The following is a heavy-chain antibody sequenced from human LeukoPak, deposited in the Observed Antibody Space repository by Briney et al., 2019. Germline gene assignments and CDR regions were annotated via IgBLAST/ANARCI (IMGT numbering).Heavy chain of an antibody. D-gene: IGHD2-21*01. V-gene: IGHV3-7*01. CDR1: GFSFSSYW. CDR3: ARIAYADEGMAV. J-gene: IGHJ6*03. Sequence: GGSLGLSFAAPGFSFSSYWMAWVRQAPGKGLEGVANIKPDGSEKKYWGSVKGRLTISIDNAKNSVNQQMSRLRPEETAVSYCARIAYADEGMAVWGKGTTVTVSS. CDR2: IKPDGSEK.